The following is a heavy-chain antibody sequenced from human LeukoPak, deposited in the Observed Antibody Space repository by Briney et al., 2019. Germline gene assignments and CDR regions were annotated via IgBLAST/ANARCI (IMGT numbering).Heavy chain of an antibody. J-gene: IGHJ2*01. Sequence: ASVKVSCKASGGTFNNYAVNWVRQSPGQGLEWMGGIIPIFATANYAQKFQDRVTITADKSTGTAYVELSSLRAEDTAVYYCARDLGYDGIYYWYFDLWGRGTLVTVSS. V-gene: IGHV1-69*06. D-gene: IGHD5-12*01. CDR1: GGTFNNYA. CDR2: IIPIFATA. CDR3: ARDLGYDGIYYWYFDL.